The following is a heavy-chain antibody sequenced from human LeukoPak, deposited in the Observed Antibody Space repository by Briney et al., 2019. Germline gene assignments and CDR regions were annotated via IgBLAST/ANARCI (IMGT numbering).Heavy chain of an antibody. CDR1: GYTFTSYG. V-gene: IGHV1-18*01. J-gene: IGHJ4*02. CDR3: ARAENYYDSSGYPDY. CDR2: TSAYNGNT. Sequence: GASVKVSCKASGYTFTSYGISWVRQAPGQGLEWMGWTSAYNGNTNYAQKFQGRVTMTTDTSTSTAYMELRSLRSDDTAVYYCARAENYYDSSGYPDYWGQGTLVTVSS. D-gene: IGHD3-22*01.